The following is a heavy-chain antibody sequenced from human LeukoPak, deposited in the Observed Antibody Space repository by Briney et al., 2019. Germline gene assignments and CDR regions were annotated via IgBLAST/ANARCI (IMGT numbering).Heavy chain of an antibody. D-gene: IGHD3-3*01. V-gene: IGHV3-30*02. CDR1: GFTFSSYG. Sequence: GWSLRLSCAASGFTFSSYGMHWVRQAPGKGLEWVAFIRHDGSNKNYADSVKVRFTISRDNSKNTLYLQMDSLRAEDTAVYSCAKDFTIFGAAGWAFDIWGQGTMVTVSS. CDR3: AKDFTIFGAAGWAFDI. J-gene: IGHJ3*02. CDR2: IRHDGSNK.